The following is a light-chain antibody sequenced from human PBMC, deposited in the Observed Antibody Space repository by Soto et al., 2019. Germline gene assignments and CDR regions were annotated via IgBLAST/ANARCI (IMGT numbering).Light chain of an antibody. CDR2: GAS. J-gene: IGKJ4*01. CDR1: QSVGRT. CDR3: QHYNNWPPLT. V-gene: IGKV3-15*01. Sequence: EIVMTQSPATLSVSPGERATLSCSASQSVGRTLAWYQQKPGQAPRLLIYGASIRATGIPATFSCSGSGTECTLTISSLQSEDFAIYACQHYNNWPPLTFGGRTKVEIK.